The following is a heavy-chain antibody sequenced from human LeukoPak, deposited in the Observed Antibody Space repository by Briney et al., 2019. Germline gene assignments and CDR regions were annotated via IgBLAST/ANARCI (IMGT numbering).Heavy chain of an antibody. J-gene: IGHJ4*02. V-gene: IGHV5-51*01. CDR3: ARPIPYGSGTYYFDY. D-gene: IGHD3-10*01. CDR1: GYSFTTYW. Sequence: GESLKISCKCSGYSFTTYWIGWVRQMPGKGLEWMGIIYPGDSDTRYSPSFQGQVTISADKSISTAYLQWSSLKASDTAIYYCARPIPYGSGTYYFDYWGQGTLVTVSS. CDR2: IYPGDSDT.